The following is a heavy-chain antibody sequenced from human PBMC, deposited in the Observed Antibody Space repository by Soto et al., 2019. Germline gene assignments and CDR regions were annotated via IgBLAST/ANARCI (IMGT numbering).Heavy chain of an antibody. J-gene: IGHJ4*02. D-gene: IGHD6-19*01. CDR3: SKYPVSISDWYGGLY. CDR2: LSGSGGIT. Sequence: EVQLLESGGGLVQPGGSLRLSCAASGFTFSSYAKSWVRQAPGKGLEWVSALSGSGGITYYADPVKGRFTSTRDTSKNTLDLQMNSLKAEDTAVYYCSKYPVSISDWYGGLYWGQGTLVTGSS. V-gene: IGHV3-23*01. CDR1: GFTFSSYA.